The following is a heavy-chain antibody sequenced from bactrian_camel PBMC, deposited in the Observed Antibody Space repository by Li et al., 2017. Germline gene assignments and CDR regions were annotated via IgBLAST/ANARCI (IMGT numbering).Heavy chain of an antibody. CDR3: AADPPSSWNSEPCQIYEYFY. D-gene: IGHD4*01. CDR1: EDTSGPYC. Sequence: HVQLVESGGGSVQTGGSLRLSCVVSEDTSGPYCMGWFRQAPGKEREGVATVAPSGKTYYADSVKGRFTIAQDKAKATLYLEMDSLQLEDTAMYYCAADPPSSWNSEPCQIYEYFYWGRGPRSPSP. CDR2: VAPSGKT. J-gene: IGHJ4*01. V-gene: IGHV3S55*01.